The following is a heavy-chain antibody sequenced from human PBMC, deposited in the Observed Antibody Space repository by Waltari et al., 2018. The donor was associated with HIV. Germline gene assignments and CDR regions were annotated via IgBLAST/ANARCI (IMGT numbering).Heavy chain of an antibody. CDR1: GFTFSDYS. CDR3: ARDPVYSGSSLVYYFDY. CDR2: ISSSSSTI. J-gene: IGHJ4*02. V-gene: IGHV3-48*01. Sequence: EVQLVESGGGLVQPGGSLRPSCAASGFTFSDYSMHWVRQAPGKGLEWVSYISSSSSTIYYADSVKGRFTISRDNAKNSLYLQMNSLRAEDTAVYYCARDPVYSGSSLVYYFDYWGQGTLVTVSS. D-gene: IGHD6-6*01.